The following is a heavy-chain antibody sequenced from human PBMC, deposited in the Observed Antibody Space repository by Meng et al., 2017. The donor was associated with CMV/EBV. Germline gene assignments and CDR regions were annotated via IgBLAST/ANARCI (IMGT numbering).Heavy chain of an antibody. J-gene: IGHJ5*02. Sequence: GESLKISCAASGFTFSNSWMSWVHQAPGKGLEWVGRIKSKTDGGTTDYAAPEKGRFTISRDDSKNTLNLHMNSLKTEVTAVYYCITVRATIVVVPARLDKGWWFDPWGQGTLVTVSS. V-gene: IGHV3-15*01. CDR1: GFTFSNSW. D-gene: IGHD2-2*01. CDR3: ITVRATIVVVPARLDKGWWFDP. CDR2: IKSKTDGGTT.